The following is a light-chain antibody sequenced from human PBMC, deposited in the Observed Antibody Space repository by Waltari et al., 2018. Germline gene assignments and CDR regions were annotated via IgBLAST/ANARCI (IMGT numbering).Light chain of an antibody. CDR1: QSISSW. CDR2: KAS. Sequence: DIQMTQSPSTLSASVGDSVTIPCRASQSISSWLAWYQQKPGKAPKLLIYKASSLESGVPSRFSGSGSGTEFTLTISSLQPDDFATYYCQQYNSYSGYTFGQGTKLEIK. CDR3: QQYNSYSGYT. J-gene: IGKJ2*01. V-gene: IGKV1-5*03.